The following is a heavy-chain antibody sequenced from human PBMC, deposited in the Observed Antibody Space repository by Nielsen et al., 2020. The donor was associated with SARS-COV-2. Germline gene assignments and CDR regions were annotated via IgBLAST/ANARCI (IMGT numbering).Heavy chain of an antibody. CDR2: IKSKTDGGTT. D-gene: IGHD3-10*01. J-gene: IGHJ4*02. CDR1: GFSFSNAW. V-gene: IGHV3-15*01. Sequence: GGSLRLSCAASGFSFSNAWMNWVRQAPGKGLEWDGRIKSKTDGGTTDYAAPVKGRFTISRDDSKNTLYLQMNSLKTEDTAVYYCTTERTYYYGSGGDFDYWGQGTLVTVSS. CDR3: TTERTYYYGSGGDFDY.